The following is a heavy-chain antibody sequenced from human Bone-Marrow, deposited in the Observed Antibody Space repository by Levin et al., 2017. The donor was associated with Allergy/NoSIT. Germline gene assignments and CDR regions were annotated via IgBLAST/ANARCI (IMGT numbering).Heavy chain of an antibody. J-gene: IGHJ4*02. V-gene: IGHV3-30*18. CDR3: AKDMGSVIASPSALEY. CDR1: GFTFSVYG. CDR2: ISRDGTNK. Sequence: GESLKISCAASGFTFSVYGMHWVRQAPGQGLEWVAVISRDGTNKYYSGSLKGRFTISRDNPKNTLYLDMNSLRPDDTAIYFCAKDMGSVIASPSALEYWGLGTLVTVSS. D-gene: IGHD1-26*01.